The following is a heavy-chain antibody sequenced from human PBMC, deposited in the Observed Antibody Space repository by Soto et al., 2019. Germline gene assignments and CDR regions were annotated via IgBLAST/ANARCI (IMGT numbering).Heavy chain of an antibody. CDR3: ARDQIVVARVGWFDP. V-gene: IGHV3-30-3*01. J-gene: IGHJ5*02. CDR2: ISYDGSNK. CDR1: GFTFSSYA. D-gene: IGHD2-21*01. Sequence: QVQLVESGGGVVQPGRSLRLSCAASGFTFSSYAMHWVRQAPGKGLEWVAVISYDGSNKYYADSVKGRFTISRDNSKNTLYLQMNGLGAEGTAVYYCARDQIVVARVGWFDPWGQGTLVTVSS.